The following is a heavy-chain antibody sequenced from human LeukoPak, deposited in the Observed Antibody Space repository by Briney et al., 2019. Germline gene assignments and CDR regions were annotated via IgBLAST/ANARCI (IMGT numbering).Heavy chain of an antibody. J-gene: IGHJ4*02. CDR1: GFTFDDYA. Sequence: PGRSLRLSCAASGFTFDDYAMHWVRQVPGKGLEWVSGISWNSGSIGYADSVKGRFTISRDNAKNSLYLQMNSLRAEDMALYYCARRGYTYGYFDFWGQGTLVTVSS. CDR3: ARRGYTYGYFDF. D-gene: IGHD5-18*01. CDR2: ISWNSGSI. V-gene: IGHV3-9*03.